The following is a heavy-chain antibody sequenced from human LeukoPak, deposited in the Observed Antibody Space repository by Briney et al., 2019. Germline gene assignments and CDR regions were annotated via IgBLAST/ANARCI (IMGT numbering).Heavy chain of an antibody. J-gene: IGHJ4*02. CDR1: GFTFSSYA. CDR3: ARARGYDTRDFDY. Sequence: PAGSLSLSCAASGFTFSSYAMHWVRQAPGKGLEYVSAISSNGGSTYYASSVKGRSTSSRDNSKNTLYLQMGSLRVEDMAVYYWARARGYDTRDFDYWGQGTLVTVSS. V-gene: IGHV3-64*01. CDR2: ISSNGGST. D-gene: IGHD6-13*01.